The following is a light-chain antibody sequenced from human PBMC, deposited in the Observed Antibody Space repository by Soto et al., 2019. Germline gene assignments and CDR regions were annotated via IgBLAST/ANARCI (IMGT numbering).Light chain of an antibody. Sequence: DIVMTQTPLSSPVTLGQPASISCRSSQSLLHSDGTTYLSWLQQRPGQPPRLLIYSVSNRLSGVPDRFSGSGAGTDFTLRISRVEAEDVGVSYCMQATQYPPYTFGQGTKLEI. CDR1: QSLLHSDGTTY. CDR2: SVS. J-gene: IGKJ2*01. V-gene: IGKV2-24*01. CDR3: MQATQYPPYT.